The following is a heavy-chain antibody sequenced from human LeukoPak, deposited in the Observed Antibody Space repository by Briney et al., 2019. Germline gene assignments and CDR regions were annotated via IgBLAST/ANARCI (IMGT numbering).Heavy chain of an antibody. CDR2: IYYSGST. CDR1: GGSISSGGYY. J-gene: IGHJ5*02. D-gene: IGHD2-15*01. V-gene: IGHV4-31*03. CDR3: AAQDVNWFDP. Sequence: KSSETLSLTCTVSGGSISSGGYYWSWIRQHPGKGLEWIGYIYYSGSTYYNPSLKSRVTISVDTSKNQFSLKLSSVTAADTVVYYCAAQDVNWFDPWGQGTLVTVSS.